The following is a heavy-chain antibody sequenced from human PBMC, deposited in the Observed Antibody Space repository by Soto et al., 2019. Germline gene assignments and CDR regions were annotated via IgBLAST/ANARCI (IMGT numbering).Heavy chain of an antibody. CDR1: GFTFSSYA. V-gene: IGHV3-30-3*01. J-gene: IGHJ6*02. CDR2: ISYDGSNK. D-gene: IGHD6-19*01. Sequence: QVQLVESGGGVVQPGRSLRLSCAASGFTFSSYAMHWVRQAPGKGLEWVAVISYDGSNKYYADSVKGRFTISRDNSKNTLYRKMNSLRAEDTAVYYCASGYSSGWYMAYYYYGMDVWGQGTTVTVSS. CDR3: ASGYSSGWYMAYYYYGMDV.